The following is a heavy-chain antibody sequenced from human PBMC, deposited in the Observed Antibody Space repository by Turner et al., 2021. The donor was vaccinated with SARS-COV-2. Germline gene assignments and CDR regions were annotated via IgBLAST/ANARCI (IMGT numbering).Heavy chain of an antibody. J-gene: IGHJ6*02. V-gene: IGHV3-30*04. CDR1: GFTLSSYA. CDR2: ISYDGINK. D-gene: IGHD2-8*01. CDR3: ARDYPYCTNGVCYTSYYGMDV. Sequence: QVQLVESGGGVVQPGRSLRLSCAAFGFTLSSYAMHWVRQAPGKGLEWVAVISYDGINKYYADSVKGRFTISRDNSKNTLDLQMNSLRDEDTAVYYCARDYPYCTNGVCYTSYYGMDVWGQGTTVTVSS.